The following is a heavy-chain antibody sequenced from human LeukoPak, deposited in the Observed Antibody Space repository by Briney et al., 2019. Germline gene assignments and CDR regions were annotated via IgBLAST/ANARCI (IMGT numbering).Heavy chain of an antibody. D-gene: IGHD2-21*01. CDR3: ARGGILWSYDY. CDR1: GFTFCSYW. Sequence: GGSLRLSCAASGFTFCSYWMRWVRQAPGKGLVWVSRINSDGSSTSYADSVQGRFTISRDNAKNTLYLQMNSLRAEDTAVYYCARGGILWSYDYWGQGTLVTVSS. CDR2: INSDGSST. J-gene: IGHJ4*02. V-gene: IGHV3-74*01.